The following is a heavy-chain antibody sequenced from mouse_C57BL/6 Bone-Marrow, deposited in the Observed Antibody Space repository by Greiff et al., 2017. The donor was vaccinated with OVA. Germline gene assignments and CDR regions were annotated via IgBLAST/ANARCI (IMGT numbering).Heavy chain of an antibody. D-gene: IGHD2-12*01. CDR2: IVPETGGT. CDR3: TRGGYCCDSLDY. CDR1: GYTFTDYE. J-gene: IGHJ2*01. V-gene: IGHV1-15*01. Sequence: VQLQQSGAELVRPGASVTLSCKASGYTFTDYEMHWVKPTPVHGLEWIGAIVPETGGTAYNQKFKGKAILTADKSSSTAYMELRSLTSEDSAVYYCTRGGYCCDSLDYWGQGTTLTVSS.